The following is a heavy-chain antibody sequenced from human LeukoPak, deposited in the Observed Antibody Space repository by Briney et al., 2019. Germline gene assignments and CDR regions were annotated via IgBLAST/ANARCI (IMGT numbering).Heavy chain of an antibody. Sequence: SETVSLTCTVCGQSYSAWYCRGLRQPPGKGLEWIGEINHSGSTNYDPSLKSRVSISVDTSKNQFSLKLSSVTAADTAVYYCARDEVGSDRNFDNWGQGTLVTVSS. CDR3: ARDEVGSDRNFDN. CDR1: GQSYSAWY. CDR2: INHSGST. J-gene: IGHJ4*02. D-gene: IGHD1-26*01. V-gene: IGHV4-34*01.